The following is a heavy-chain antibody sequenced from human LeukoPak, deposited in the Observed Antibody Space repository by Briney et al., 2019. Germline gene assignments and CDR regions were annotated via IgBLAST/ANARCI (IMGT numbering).Heavy chain of an antibody. V-gene: IGHV4-59*01. CDR2: IYYSGST. Sequence: PSETLSLTCAVYGGSFSGYYWSWIRQPPGKGLEWIGYIYYSGSTNYNPSLKSRVTISVDTSKNQFSLKLSSVTAADTAVYYCARYSSGYSNWFDPWGQGTLVTVSS. CDR3: ARYSSGYSNWFDP. D-gene: IGHD3-22*01. CDR1: GGSFSGYY. J-gene: IGHJ5*02.